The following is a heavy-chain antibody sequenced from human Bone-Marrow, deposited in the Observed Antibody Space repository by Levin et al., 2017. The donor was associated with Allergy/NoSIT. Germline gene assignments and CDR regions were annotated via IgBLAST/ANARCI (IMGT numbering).Heavy chain of an antibody. V-gene: IGHV3-7*01. J-gene: IGHJ6*02. Sequence: PSETLSLTCAASGFTFRSYWMSWVRQAPGKGLEWVANIKQDGSEKYYVGSVKGRFTISRDNAKNSLYLQMNSLRAEDTAVYYCARDFGDSPEYYYGVDVWGQGTTVTVSS. CDR1: GFTFRSYW. D-gene: IGHD2-21*02. CDR3: ARDFGDSPEYYYGVDV. CDR2: IKQDGSEK.